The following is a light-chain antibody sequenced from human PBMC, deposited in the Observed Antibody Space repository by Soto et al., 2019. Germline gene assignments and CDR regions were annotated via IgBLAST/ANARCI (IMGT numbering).Light chain of an antibody. V-gene: IGKV1-9*01. J-gene: IGKJ4*01. CDR1: QGISNY. CDR3: QQLISYNLT. CDR2: GES. Sequence: DIQLAQSPAFLSSSVGYRFTITCLASQGISNYVAWYQQKVGKDPKLMIYGESTLQSGVQYRFSGSGSGTEFTLTISGMQTEDFGTYYCQQLISYNLTFGGGPKVDLK.